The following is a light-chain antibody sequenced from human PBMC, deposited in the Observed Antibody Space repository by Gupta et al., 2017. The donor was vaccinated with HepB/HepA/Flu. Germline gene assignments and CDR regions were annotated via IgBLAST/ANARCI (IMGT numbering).Light chain of an antibody. CDR2: DNN. V-gene: IGLV1-40*01. Sequence: QSVLTQPPSVSGAPGQRAPTSCNGTSSNIGAGYDVQWYQQVPGRAPKLLISDNNNRPSGVPDRFSGSKSGTSASLAIAGLQADDEADYYCQSYDGTLSGVFVFGGGTKLTVL. J-gene: IGLJ3*02. CDR1: SSNIGAGYD. CDR3: QSYDGTLSGVFV.